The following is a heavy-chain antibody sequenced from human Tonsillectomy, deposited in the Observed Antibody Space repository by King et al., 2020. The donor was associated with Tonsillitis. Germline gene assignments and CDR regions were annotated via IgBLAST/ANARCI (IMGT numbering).Heavy chain of an antibody. CDR2: ISAYNGNT. CDR3: ARAEGTSLENYYYYGMDV. J-gene: IGHJ6*02. D-gene: IGHD1-14*01. V-gene: IGHV1-18*04. CDR1: GYTFTSYG. Sequence: VQLVESGAEVKKPGASVKVSCKASGYTFTSYGISWVRQAPGQGLEWMGWISAYNGNTNYAQKLQGRVTMTTDTSTSTAYMDLRSLRSDDTAVYYCARAEGTSLENYYYYGMDVWGQGTTVTVSS.